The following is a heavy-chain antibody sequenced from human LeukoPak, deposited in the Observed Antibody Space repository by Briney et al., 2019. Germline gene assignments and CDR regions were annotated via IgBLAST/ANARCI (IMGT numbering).Heavy chain of an antibody. Sequence: PSETLSLTCTASGGSISSYNWSWIRQPAGKGLEWIGRIYTSGNTNSNPSLKSRVTMSVDTSKSQFSLKLSSVTAADTAVYYCARVLGYCSGGSCYYDYWGQGTLVTVSS. CDR1: GGSISSYN. J-gene: IGHJ4*02. CDR2: IYTSGNT. D-gene: IGHD2-15*01. V-gene: IGHV4-4*07. CDR3: ARVLGYCSGGSCYYDY.